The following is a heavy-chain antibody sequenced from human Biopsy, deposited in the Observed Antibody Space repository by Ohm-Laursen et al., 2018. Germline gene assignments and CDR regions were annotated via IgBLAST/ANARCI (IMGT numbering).Heavy chain of an antibody. J-gene: IGHJ2*01. D-gene: IGHD5-12*01. CDR2: IMSLYNTT. CDR1: GGMFNSYT. V-gene: IGHV1-69*06. Sequence: SSVKVSCKASGGMFNSYTINWLRQAPGQGLQWMGGIMSLYNTTNYALKFWDRITVTADKSTNTVYMTLSSLTSEDTAVYFCARGLGGYDYWYFDLWGRGTLVIVSS. CDR3: ARGLGGYDYWYFDL.